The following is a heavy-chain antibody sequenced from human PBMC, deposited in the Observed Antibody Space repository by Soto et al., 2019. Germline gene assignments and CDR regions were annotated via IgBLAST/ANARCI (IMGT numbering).Heavy chain of an antibody. D-gene: IGHD1-1*01. J-gene: IGHJ6*02. CDR2: INPNSGGT. Sequence: QVQLVQSGAEVKKPGASVKVSCKASGYTFTGYYMHWVRQAPGQGLEWMGWINPNSGGTNYAQKFQGWGTMTRHTSISTAYMELSRLRSDDTAVYYCARDRGSVGWTGTTDYYYGRDVWGQGTTVTVSS. CDR3: ARDRGSVGWTGTTDYYYGRDV. V-gene: IGHV1-2*04. CDR1: GYTFTGYY.